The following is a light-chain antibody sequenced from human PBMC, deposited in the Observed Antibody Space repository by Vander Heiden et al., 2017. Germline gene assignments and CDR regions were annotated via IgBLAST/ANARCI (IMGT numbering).Light chain of an antibody. CDR2: DVS. Sequence: QSALTQPASVSGSPGQSITISCTGISSDLGDFNFVSWYQQHPGNAPKLLIYDVSTRPSGVSPCFSGSKVDNTASLTISGLQPEDEADYYCSSYTSRSTYVFGSGTKVTIL. J-gene: IGLJ1*01. V-gene: IGLV2-14*03. CDR1: SSDLGDFNF. CDR3: SSYTSRSTYV.